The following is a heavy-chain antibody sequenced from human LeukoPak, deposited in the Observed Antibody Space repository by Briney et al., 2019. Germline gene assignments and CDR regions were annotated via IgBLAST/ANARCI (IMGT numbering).Heavy chain of an antibody. D-gene: IGHD6-13*01. CDR3: ARGGGLAAAQTEVY. CDR1: GGSISNSSYY. V-gene: IGHV4-39*07. Sequence: SETLSLTCTVSGGSISNSSYYWGWIRQPPGKGLEWIGSIYHSGSTYYNPSLKSRVTISVDTSKNQISLKLSSVTAADTAVYYCARGGGLAAAQTEVYWGQGTLVTVSS. CDR2: IYHSGST. J-gene: IGHJ4*02.